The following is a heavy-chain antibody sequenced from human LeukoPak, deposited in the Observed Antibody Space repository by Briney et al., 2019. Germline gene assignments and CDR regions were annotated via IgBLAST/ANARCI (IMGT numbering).Heavy chain of an antibody. CDR2: ISPGGQTT. CDR3: AVGRDIRVAGPGGYFDY. V-gene: IGHV3-11*01. Sequence: LSLTCAVYGGSFSDYHMNWIRQAPGKGLEWISYISPGGQTTYFADSVKGRVTLSRDNAKNSLSLQMNSLTADDTAVYFCAVGRDIRVAGPGGYFDYWGQGTLVAVSS. J-gene: IGHJ4*02. CDR1: GGSFSDYH. D-gene: IGHD6-19*01.